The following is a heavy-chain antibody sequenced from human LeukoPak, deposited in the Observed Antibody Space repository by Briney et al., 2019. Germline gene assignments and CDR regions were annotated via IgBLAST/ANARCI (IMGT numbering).Heavy chain of an antibody. D-gene: IGHD5-12*01. J-gene: IGHJ4*02. CDR3: ARSDIVATILDY. Sequence: SETLSLTCAVSGGSISSGGYSWSWIRQPPGKGLEWIGYIYHSGSTYHNPSLKSRVTISVDRSKNQFSLKLSSVTAADTAVYYCARSDIVATILDYWGQGTLVTVSS. CDR1: GGSISSGGYS. V-gene: IGHV4-30-2*01. CDR2: IYHSGST.